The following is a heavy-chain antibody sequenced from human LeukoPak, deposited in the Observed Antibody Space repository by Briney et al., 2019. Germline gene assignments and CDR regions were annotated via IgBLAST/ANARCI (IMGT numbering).Heavy chain of an antibody. Sequence: PGGSLRLSCAVSGFTFSSYAMNWVRQAPGKGLEWVSGISGSGAGTYYADSVKGRFTISRDNSNNTLYMQMNSLRAEDTAVYYCAKMVREFYTISYYFDYWGQGTLVTVSS. V-gene: IGHV3-23*01. CDR2: ISGSGAGT. CDR1: GFTFSSYA. CDR3: AKMVREFYTISYYFDY. D-gene: IGHD2-8*01. J-gene: IGHJ4*02.